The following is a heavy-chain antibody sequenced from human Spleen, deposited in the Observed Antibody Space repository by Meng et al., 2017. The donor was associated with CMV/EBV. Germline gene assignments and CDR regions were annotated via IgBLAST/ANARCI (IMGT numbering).Heavy chain of an antibody. D-gene: IGHD5-24*01. CDR3: AKEDGDGYNDIDF. J-gene: IGHJ4*02. CDR1: GYALTAYY. V-gene: IGHV1-2*02. Sequence: ASVKVSCKASGYALTAYYMHWVRQAPGQGLEWVGWVDPDSGATNLARNFQGRVTMTRDTSISTVYMELSRLTFDDTAVYYCAKEDGDGYNDIDFWGQGTLVTVSS. CDR2: VDPDSGAT.